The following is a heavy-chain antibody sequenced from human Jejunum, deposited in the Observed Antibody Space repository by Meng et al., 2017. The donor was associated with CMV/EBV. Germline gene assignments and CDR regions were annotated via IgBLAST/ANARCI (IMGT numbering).Heavy chain of an antibody. CDR1: SMSTSGMA. D-gene: IGHD6-13*01. V-gene: IGHV2-5*02. CDR2: ISSDDDK. Sequence: SMSTSGMAVGWIRQRPGTALVCLALISSDDDKRYNPSLSSRLAITKDTSKNQVVLTMTNMAPVDTTTYYCPYRLHYSGNCDVGWFDPWGQGILVTVSS. CDR3: PYRLHYSGNCDVGWFDP. J-gene: IGHJ5*02.